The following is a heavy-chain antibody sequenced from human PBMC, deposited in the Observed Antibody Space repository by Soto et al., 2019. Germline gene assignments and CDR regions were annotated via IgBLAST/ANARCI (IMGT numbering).Heavy chain of an antibody. CDR1: GFTFSNYA. J-gene: IGHJ3*01. Sequence: EVQLLESGGGLVQPGGSLRLSCAASGFTFSNYAMSWVRQAPGKGLEWVLTVSGGGDGTYYADSVKGRFTISRDNPRNTVYLQMNRLRAEDTAVYYCAKKGLGSLATYCNYGDCHYAFDLWGQGTIVTVSS. CDR3: AKKGLGSLATYCNYGDCHYAFDL. V-gene: IGHV3-23*01. CDR2: VSGGGDGT. D-gene: IGHD2-21*02.